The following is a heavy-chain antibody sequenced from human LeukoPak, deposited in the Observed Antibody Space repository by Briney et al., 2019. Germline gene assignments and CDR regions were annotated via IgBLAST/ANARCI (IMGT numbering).Heavy chain of an antibody. J-gene: IGHJ6*03. CDR2: IHYSGST. Sequence: SQTLSLTCTVSGGSISSGGYYWSWIRQHPGKGLEWIGYIHYSGSTYYNPSLKSRVTISVDTSKNQFSLKLSSVTAADTAVYYCARMYYYGSGSWSGYYYYYYMDVWAKGPRSPSP. D-gene: IGHD3-10*01. CDR1: GGSISSGGYY. V-gene: IGHV4-31*03. CDR3: ARMYYYGSGSWSGYYYYYYMDV.